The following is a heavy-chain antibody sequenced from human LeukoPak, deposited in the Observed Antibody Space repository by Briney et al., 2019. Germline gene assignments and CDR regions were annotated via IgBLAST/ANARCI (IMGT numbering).Heavy chain of an antibody. J-gene: IGHJ4*02. V-gene: IGHV3-7*01. CDR3: ARDRDYYDSSGYYYLSDY. CDR2: IKQDGSEK. D-gene: IGHD3-22*01. Sequence: GGSLRLSCAASGFTFSSYWMSWVRQAPRKGLEWVANIKQDGSEKYYVDSVKGRFTISRDNAKNSLYLQMNSLRAEDTAVYYCARDRDYYDSSGYYYLSDYWGQGTLVTVSS. CDR1: GFTFSSYW.